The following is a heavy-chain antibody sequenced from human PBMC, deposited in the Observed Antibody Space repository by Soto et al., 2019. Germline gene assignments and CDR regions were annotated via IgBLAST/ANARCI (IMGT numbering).Heavy chain of an antibody. J-gene: IGHJ6*02. CDR1: GYSFISYW. CDR2: IDPSDSYT. Sequence: GESLKISCKGSGYSFISYWISWVRQMPGKGLEWMGRIDPSDSYTNYSPSFQGHVTISADKSISTAYLQWSSLKASDTAMYYCASPGYSSSWYEGMDVWGQGTTVTVSS. V-gene: IGHV5-10-1*01. D-gene: IGHD6-13*01. CDR3: ASPGYSSSWYEGMDV.